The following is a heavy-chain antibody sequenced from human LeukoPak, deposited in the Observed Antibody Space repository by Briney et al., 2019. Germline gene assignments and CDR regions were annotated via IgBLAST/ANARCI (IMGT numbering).Heavy chain of an antibody. CDR3: AKEGRSLQTY. CDR1: GFYFRDHW. J-gene: IGHJ4*02. D-gene: IGHD5-24*01. CDR2: IKEDGTET. V-gene: IGHV3-7*03. Sequence: GGSLRLSCAASGFYFRDHWMDWVRLAPGKGLEWVANIKEDGTETYYVDSVKGRFTISRDNAKNSLYLQMNSLRVEDTAVYYCAKEGRSLQTYWGQGTLVTVSS.